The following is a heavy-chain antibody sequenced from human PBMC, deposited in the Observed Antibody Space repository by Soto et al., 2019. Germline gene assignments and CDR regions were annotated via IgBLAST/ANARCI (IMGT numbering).Heavy chain of an antibody. J-gene: IGHJ6*02. V-gene: IGHV4-34*01. CDR3: ARGPYGMDV. CDR2: INHSGST. CDR1: GGSFSCYY. Sequence: SETLSLTCAVYGGSFSCYYWSWIRQPPGKGLEWIGEINHSGSTNYNPSLKSRVTISVDTSKNQFSLKLSSVTAADTAVYYCARGPYGMDVWGQGTTVTVS.